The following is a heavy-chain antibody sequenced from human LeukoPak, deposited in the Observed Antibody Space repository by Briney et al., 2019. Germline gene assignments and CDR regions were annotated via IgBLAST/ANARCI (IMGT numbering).Heavy chain of an antibody. J-gene: IGHJ4*02. CDR1: GFTVSSNY. D-gene: IGHD4-23*01. V-gene: IGHV3-66*01. Sequence: GGSLRLSCAASGFTVSSNYMSWVRQAPGKGLEWVSDIYSGGSTYYADSVKGRFTISRDNSKNTLYLQMNSLRAEDTAVYYCARDSPTMTTVVTRRDYWGQGTLVTVSS. CDR2: IYSGGST. CDR3: ARDSPTMTTVVTRRDY.